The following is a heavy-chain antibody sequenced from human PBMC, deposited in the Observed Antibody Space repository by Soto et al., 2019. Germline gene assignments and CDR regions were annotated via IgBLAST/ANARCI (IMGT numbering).Heavy chain of an antibody. D-gene: IGHD3-3*01. Sequence: QVQLVESGGGVVQPGRSLRLSCAASGFTFSSYGMHWVRQAPGKGLEWVAVIWYDGSNKYYADSVKGRFTISRDNSKNTLPLQXNSLRAEDTAVYYCARETEEYDLWTDYYYYYGMDVWGQGTTVTVSS. CDR3: ARETEEYDLWTDYYYYYGMDV. V-gene: IGHV3-33*01. J-gene: IGHJ6*02. CDR1: GFTFSSYG. CDR2: IWYDGSNK.